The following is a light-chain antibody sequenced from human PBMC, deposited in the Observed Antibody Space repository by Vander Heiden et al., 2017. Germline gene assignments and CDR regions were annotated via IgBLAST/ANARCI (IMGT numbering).Light chain of an antibody. CDR2: AAS. CDR1: QFISSH. CDR3: QESYSTPPRFT. V-gene: IGKV1-39*01. J-gene: IGKJ3*01. Sequence: DIQMTQSPSSLSASVRNRVTITCRASQFISSHLNWYHQKPGKAPKLLIYAASSLQSGVPSRFSGSGSGTDFTLTISSLQPEDFATYYCQESYSTPPRFTFGPGTKVDI.